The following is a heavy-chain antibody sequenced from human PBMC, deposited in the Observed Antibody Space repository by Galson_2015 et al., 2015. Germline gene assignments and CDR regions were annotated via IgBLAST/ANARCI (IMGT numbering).Heavy chain of an antibody. D-gene: IGHD6-13*01. CDR3: ARDRIAAANWFDP. V-gene: IGHV3-21*01. CDR2: ISSSSSYI. CDR1: GFTFSSYR. J-gene: IGHJ5*02. Sequence: SLRLSCAASGFTFSSYRMNWVRQAPGKGLEWVSSISSSSSYIYYADSVKGRFTISRDNAKNSLYLQMNSLRAEDTAVYYCARDRIAAANWFDPWGQGTLVTVSS.